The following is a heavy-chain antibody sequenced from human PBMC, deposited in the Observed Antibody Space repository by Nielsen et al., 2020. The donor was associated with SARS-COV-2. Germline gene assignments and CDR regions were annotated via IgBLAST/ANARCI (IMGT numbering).Heavy chain of an antibody. D-gene: IGHD6-13*01. Sequence: SETLSLTCAVSGGSISSGGYSWSWIRQPPGKGLEWIGYIYYSGSTNYNPSLKSRVTISVDTSKNQFSLKLSSVTAADTAVYYCAREAEQQLTENWFDPWGQGTLVTVSS. V-gene: IGHV4-30-4*07. CDR3: AREAEQQLTENWFDP. CDR2: IYYSGST. J-gene: IGHJ5*02. CDR1: GGSISSGGYS.